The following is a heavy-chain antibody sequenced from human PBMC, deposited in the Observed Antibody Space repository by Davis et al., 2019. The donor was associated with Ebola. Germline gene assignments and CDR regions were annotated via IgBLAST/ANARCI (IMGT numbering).Heavy chain of an antibody. D-gene: IGHD5-12*01. CDR1: GYTFTNYY. CDR2: INPGGGGT. J-gene: IGHJ4*02. V-gene: IGHV1-46*01. CDR3: AREEDSGYDYSFDY. Sequence: AASVKVSCKASGYTFTNYYMHWVRQAPGQGLKWMGLINPGGGGTSYAQKFQGRVTMTRETSTSTVYMELSSLRSDDTAVYYCAREEDSGYDYSFDYWGQGTLVTVSS.